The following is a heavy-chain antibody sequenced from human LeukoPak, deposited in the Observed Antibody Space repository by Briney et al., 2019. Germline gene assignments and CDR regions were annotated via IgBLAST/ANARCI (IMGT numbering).Heavy chain of an antibody. CDR1: GFTFSSYN. CDR2: ISSSRSII. V-gene: IGHV3-48*01. CDR3: ARDAEYSSSRFLDY. D-gene: IGHD6-6*01. Sequence: QSGGSLRLSCAASGFTFSSYNMNWVRQAPGKGLEWVAHISSSRSIINYADSVRGRFTISRDNAKKSLYLQMNSLRAEDTAVYYCARDAEYSSSRFLDYWGQGTLVTVSS. J-gene: IGHJ4*02.